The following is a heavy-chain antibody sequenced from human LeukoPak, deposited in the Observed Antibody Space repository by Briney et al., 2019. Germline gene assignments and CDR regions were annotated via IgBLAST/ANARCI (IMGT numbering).Heavy chain of an antibody. V-gene: IGHV3-30-3*01. CDR2: ISYDGGNK. J-gene: IGHJ3*02. Sequence: GGSLRLCCAASGFTVSSNYMSWVRQAPGKGLEWVAVISYDGGNKYYAGSVKGRFTISRDNSKNTLYLQMNSLRAEDTAVYYCARAIIESSGWDGAFDIWGQGTMVTVSS. D-gene: IGHD3-22*01. CDR3: ARAIIESSGWDGAFDI. CDR1: GFTVSSNY.